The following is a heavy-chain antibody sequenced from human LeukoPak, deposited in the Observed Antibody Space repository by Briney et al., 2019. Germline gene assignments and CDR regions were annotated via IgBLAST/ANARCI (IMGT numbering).Heavy chain of an antibody. V-gene: IGHV4-59*08. D-gene: IGHD3-22*01. CDR1: GGSFSGYY. CDR3: ARHQGYSLTPFDY. CDR2: IYDSGST. Sequence: SETLSLTCAVYGGSFSGYYWSWIRQPPGKGLEWIGYIYDSGSTKYNPSLKSRVTVSVDTSKNQFSLKLSSVGAADTALYYCARHQGYSLTPFDYWGQGILVTVSS. J-gene: IGHJ4*02.